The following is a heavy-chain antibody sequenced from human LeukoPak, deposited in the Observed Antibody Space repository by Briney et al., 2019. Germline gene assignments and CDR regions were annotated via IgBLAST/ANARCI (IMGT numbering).Heavy chain of an antibody. CDR3: ARGPMIVPAARAYYYYYMDV. CDR2: IYTSGST. V-gene: IGHV4-4*07. D-gene: IGHD2-2*01. Sequence: ASETLSLTCTVSGGSISSYYWSWIRQPAGKGRKCIGRIYTSGSTNYNPSLKSRVTMSVDTSKNQFSLKLRSVTAADTAVYYCARGPMIVPAARAYYYYYMDVWGKGTTVTVSS. CDR1: GGSISSYY. J-gene: IGHJ6*03.